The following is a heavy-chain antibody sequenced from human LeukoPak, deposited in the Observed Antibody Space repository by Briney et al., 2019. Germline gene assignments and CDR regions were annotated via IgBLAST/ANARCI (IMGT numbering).Heavy chain of an antibody. CDR1: GGTFSSYA. CDR3: ARVPIAIYSSSWHEIDY. V-gene: IGHV1-69*04. Sequence: SVKVSCKASGGTFSSYAISRVRQAPGQGLEWMGRIIPILGIANYAQKFQGRVTITADKSTSTAYMELSSLRSEDTAVYYCARVPIAIYSSSWHEIDYWGQGTLVTVSS. CDR2: IIPILGIA. J-gene: IGHJ4*02. D-gene: IGHD6-13*01.